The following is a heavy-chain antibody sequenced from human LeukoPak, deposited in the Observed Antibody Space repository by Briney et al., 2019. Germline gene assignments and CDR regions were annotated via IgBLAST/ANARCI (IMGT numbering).Heavy chain of an antibody. CDR2: IGTMGDT. D-gene: IGHD6-13*01. CDR3: ARGPTVNSRSWDDVGWFDP. J-gene: IGHJ5*02. Sequence: GGSLRLSCEASGFAFSRLDMHWVRQITGNGLEWVSSIGTMGDTHCRDSVKGRFTISRENAKNSLYLQMNSLRVDDTAVYFCARGPTVNSRSWDDVGWFDPWGQGTQVTVSS. V-gene: IGHV3-13*01. CDR1: GFAFSRLD.